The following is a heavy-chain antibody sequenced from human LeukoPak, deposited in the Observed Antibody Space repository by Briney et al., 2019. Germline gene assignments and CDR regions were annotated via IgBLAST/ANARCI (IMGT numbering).Heavy chain of an antibody. CDR2: INSDGSST. CDR1: GFTFSSYA. Sequence: GGSLRLSCAASGFTFSSYAMSWVRQAPGEGLVWVSRINSDGSSTSYADSVKGRFTISRDNAKNTLYLQMNSLRAEDTAVYYCARVEDSDFDYWGQGTLVTVSS. CDR3: ARVEDSDFDY. D-gene: IGHD2-15*01. V-gene: IGHV3-74*01. J-gene: IGHJ4*02.